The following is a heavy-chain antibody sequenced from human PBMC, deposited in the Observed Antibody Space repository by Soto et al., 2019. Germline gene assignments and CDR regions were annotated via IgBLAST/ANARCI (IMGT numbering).Heavy chain of an antibody. V-gene: IGHV4-31*03. J-gene: IGHJ4*02. D-gene: IGHD1-26*01. CDR1: GGSISSGGYY. Sequence: QVQLQESGPGLVKPSQTLSLTCTVSGGSISSGGYYWSWIRQHPGKDLEWIGSIYYSGSTYYKPSLKSRVTISEDTSKNQFSLKLSSVTAADTAVYYCARAFQGGSRSFDYWGQGTLVTVSS. CDR3: ARAFQGGSRSFDY. CDR2: IYYSGST.